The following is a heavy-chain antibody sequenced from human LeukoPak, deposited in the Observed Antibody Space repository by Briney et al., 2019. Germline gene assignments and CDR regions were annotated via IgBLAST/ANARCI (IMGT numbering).Heavy chain of an antibody. CDR1: GGSISSSSYY. CDR3: ARQASGSYFGWFDP. J-gene: IGHJ5*02. D-gene: IGHD1-26*01. V-gene: IGHV4-39*01. CDR2: IYYSGST. Sequence: SETLSLTCTVSGGSISSSSYYWGWIRQPPGKGLEWIGSIYYSGSTYYNPSLKSRVTISVDTSKNQFSLKLSSVTAADTAVYYCARQASGSYFGWFDPWGQGTLVTVSS.